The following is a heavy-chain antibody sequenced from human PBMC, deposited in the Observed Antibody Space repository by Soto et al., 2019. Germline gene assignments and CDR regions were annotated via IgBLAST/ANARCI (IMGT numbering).Heavy chain of an antibody. Sequence: ASVKVSCKASGYTFTSYAMHWVRQAPGQRLEWMGWINAGNGNTKYSQKFQGRVTITRDTSASTAYMELSSLRSEDTAVYYCARGGTYGSSWYYFDYWGHGTLVTVSS. D-gene: IGHD6-13*01. CDR2: INAGNGNT. J-gene: IGHJ4*01. CDR1: GYTFTSYA. CDR3: ARGGTYGSSWYYFDY. V-gene: IGHV1-3*01.